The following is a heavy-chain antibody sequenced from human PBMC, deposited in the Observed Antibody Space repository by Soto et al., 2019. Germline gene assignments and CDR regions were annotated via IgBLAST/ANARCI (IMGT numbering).Heavy chain of an antibody. CDR2: IFHSGST. J-gene: IGHJ6*02. D-gene: IGHD6-6*01. Sequence: SETLSLTCAVSGGSISISNWWSWVRQPPGKGLEWIGEIFHSGSTTYNPSLKRRLTISIDKSKNQFSLKLSSVTAADTAVYYCARGLVQGVGMDVWGQGTTVT. V-gene: IGHV4-4*02. CDR1: GGSISISNW. CDR3: ARGLVQGVGMDV.